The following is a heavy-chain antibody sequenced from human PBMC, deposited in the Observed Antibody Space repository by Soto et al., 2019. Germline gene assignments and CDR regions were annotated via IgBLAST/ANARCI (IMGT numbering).Heavy chain of an antibody. Sequence: EVQLVASGGGLVKPGGSLRLSCGASKVTAWMSWVRQAPGKGLEWVGRIKSKADGETIDYAAPVQGRFTISRDDSKDMVYLEMNSLKIEDTAVYSCGDLDGSYFGIDVWSQGTTVTVSS. CDR1: KVTAW. J-gene: IGHJ6*02. D-gene: IGHD3-10*01. CDR2: IKSKADGETI. CDR3: GDLDGSYFGIDV. V-gene: IGHV3-15*01.